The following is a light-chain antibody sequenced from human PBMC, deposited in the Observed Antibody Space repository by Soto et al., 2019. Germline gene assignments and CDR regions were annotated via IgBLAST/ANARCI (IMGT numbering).Light chain of an antibody. CDR3: QQFTSGTWT. CDR1: QNIERW. Sequence: IQMTQSPSTLSASVGDRVTITCRASQNIERWFAWYQQKPGKAPKLLLYDVSSLESGVPSRFSGSGSATEFILTINGLQPDDFATYFCQQFTSGTWTFGQGTKVDIK. J-gene: IGKJ1*01. V-gene: IGKV1-5*01. CDR2: DVS.